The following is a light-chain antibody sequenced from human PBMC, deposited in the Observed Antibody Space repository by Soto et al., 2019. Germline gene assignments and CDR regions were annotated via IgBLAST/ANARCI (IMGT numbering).Light chain of an antibody. CDR3: QQYKNWPPIT. CDR2: GAS. J-gene: IGKJ5*01. V-gene: IGKV3-15*01. Sequence: EIVMTQSPATLSVSLGERATLSCRASRSVTNNLAWYQQKPGLAPRLLIYGASTRATGIPGRFSGSGSGTEFTLTISSLQSDDSAVYFCQQYKNWPPITFGQGTRLEIK. CDR1: RSVTNN.